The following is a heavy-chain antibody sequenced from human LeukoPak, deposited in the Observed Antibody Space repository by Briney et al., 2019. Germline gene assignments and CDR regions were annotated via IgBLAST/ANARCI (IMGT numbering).Heavy chain of an antibody. Sequence: GGSLRLSCAASGFTFSSYGMHWVRQAPGKGLEWVAVISNDGSNKYYADSVEGRFTISRDNSKNTLYLQMNSLRAEDTAVYYCARDRTGTTYLDYWGQGTLVTVSS. CDR1: GFTFSSYG. CDR2: ISNDGSNK. CDR3: ARDRTGTTYLDY. D-gene: IGHD1-1*01. V-gene: IGHV3-30*03. J-gene: IGHJ4*02.